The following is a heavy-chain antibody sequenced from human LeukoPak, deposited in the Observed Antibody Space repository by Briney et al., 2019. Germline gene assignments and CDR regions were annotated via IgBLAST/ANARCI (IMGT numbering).Heavy chain of an antibody. Sequence: PGGSLRLSCAASGFTFDDYAMHWVRQAPGKGLEWVSGISWNSGSIGYADSVKGRFTISRDNAKNSLYLQMNSLRAEDTALYYCAKVPRLLWFGEFDIWGQGTMVTVSS. V-gene: IGHV3-9*01. J-gene: IGHJ3*02. D-gene: IGHD3-10*01. CDR2: ISWNSGSI. CDR3: AKVPRLLWFGEFDI. CDR1: GFTFDDYA.